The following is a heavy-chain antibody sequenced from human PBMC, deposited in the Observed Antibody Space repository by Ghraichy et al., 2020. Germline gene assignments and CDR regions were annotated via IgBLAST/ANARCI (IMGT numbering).Heavy chain of an antibody. CDR2: IYWDGEK. CDR3: AHIYDHGDVGTA. D-gene: IGHD4-17*01. CDR1: GFSLNTNGEG. Sequence: QTLSLTCTFSGFSLNTNGEGVGWIRQPPGKAPEWLALIYWDGEKRYSPSLKRRLTITGDTSRNQVVLTMTYMDPVDTGTYFCAHIYDHGDVGTAWGPGTLVTVSS. J-gene: IGHJ5*01. V-gene: IGHV2-5*02.